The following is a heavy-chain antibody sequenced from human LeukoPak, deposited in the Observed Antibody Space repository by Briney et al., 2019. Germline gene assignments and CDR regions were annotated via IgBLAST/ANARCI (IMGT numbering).Heavy chain of an antibody. D-gene: IGHD4-17*01. Sequence: ASVKVSCKASAYTFTDYYMHWVRQAPGQGLEWMGWINPHSGDTNYAQSFQGRVTMTRDTSISTASMDLSRLTSDDTALYYCARGSALRQTTGTTFDSWGQGTLVTVSS. V-gene: IGHV1-2*02. CDR2: INPHSGDT. CDR3: ARGSALRQTTGTTFDS. CDR1: AYTFTDYY. J-gene: IGHJ4*02.